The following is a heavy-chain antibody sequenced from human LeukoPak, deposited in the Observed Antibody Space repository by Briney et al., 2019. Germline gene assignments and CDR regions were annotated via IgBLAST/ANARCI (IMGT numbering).Heavy chain of an antibody. D-gene: IGHD1-26*01. CDR1: TGSINSYY. CDR3: GRQGYTASYYFLDY. CDR2: IYTSGTT. J-gene: IGHJ4*02. V-gene: IGHV4-4*07. Sequence: SETLSLTCTVSTGSINSYYWGWVRQPAGKGLEWIGRIYTSGTTNYSPSLKSRLSMSVDTSKNQFSLRLRSVTAADTAVYYGGRQGYTASYYFLDYWSQGTLVTVSS.